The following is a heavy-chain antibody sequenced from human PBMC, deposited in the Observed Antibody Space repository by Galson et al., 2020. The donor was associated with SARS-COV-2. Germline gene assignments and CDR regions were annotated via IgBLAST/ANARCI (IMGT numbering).Heavy chain of an antibody. V-gene: IGHV4-30-2*01. J-gene: IGHJ5*02. CDR3: ARGYSGYDDWFDP. CDR1: GGSISSGGYS. CDR2: IYHSGST. Sequence: SETLSLTCAVSGGSISSGGYSWSWLRPPPGQGLEWIGYIYHSGSTYYNPTLKSPVTISVDRSKNQFSLKLSSVTAADTAVCYWARGYSGYDDWFDPWGQGTLVTVSS. D-gene: IGHD5-12*01.